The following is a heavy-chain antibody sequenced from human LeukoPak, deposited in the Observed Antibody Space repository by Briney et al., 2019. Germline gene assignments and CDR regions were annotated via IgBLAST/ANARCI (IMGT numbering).Heavy chain of an antibody. J-gene: IGHJ4*02. Sequence: PSETLSLTCAVYGGSFSGYYWSWIRQPPGKGLEWIGEFNHSGSTNYNPSLKSRVTISVDTSKNQFSLKLSSVTAADTAVYYCACASVIPYYIVDYWGQGTLVTVSS. D-gene: IGHD3-22*01. CDR3: ACASVIPYYIVDY. CDR2: FNHSGST. CDR1: GGSFSGYY. V-gene: IGHV4-34*01.